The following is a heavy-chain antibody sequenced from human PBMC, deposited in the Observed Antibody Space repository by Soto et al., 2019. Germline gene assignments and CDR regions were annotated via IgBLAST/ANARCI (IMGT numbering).Heavy chain of an antibody. V-gene: IGHV4-39*01. CDR2: TYYTGST. CDR1: GGCMNDVTHY. Sequence: PSETLSLTCSVSGGCMNDVTHYWAWIRQPPGKGLEWIATTYYTGSTHYNSSLKSRATISVDTSQNQFSLELTSVTAADTAVYHCASARYFGVDVWSHGTTVTVSS. J-gene: IGHJ6*02. CDR3: ASARYFGVDV. D-gene: IGHD3-16*01.